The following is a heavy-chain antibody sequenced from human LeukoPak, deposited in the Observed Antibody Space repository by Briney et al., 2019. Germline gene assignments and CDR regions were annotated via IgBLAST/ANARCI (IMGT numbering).Heavy chain of an antibody. CDR1: GGSISSHY. CDR3: ARVFGSYCSSTSCDFDY. J-gene: IGHJ4*02. V-gene: IGHV4-59*11. D-gene: IGHD2-2*01. CDR2: IYYSGST. Sequence: SETLSLTRTVSGGSISSHYWSWIRQPPGKGVEWIGYIYYSGSTNYNPSLKSRVTISVDMSKNQFSLKLSSVTAADTAVYYCARVFGSYCSSTSCDFDYWGQGTLVTVSS.